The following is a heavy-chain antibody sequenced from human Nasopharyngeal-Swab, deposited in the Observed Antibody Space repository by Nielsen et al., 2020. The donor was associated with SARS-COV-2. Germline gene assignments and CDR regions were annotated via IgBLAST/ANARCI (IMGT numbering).Heavy chain of an antibody. Sequence: GSLRLSCSVSGGSISSSTYYWGWIRQPPGKALEYIGAIYRYGDTYYSPSLKSRVTISVDTSKNQFSLTLTSVTAADTAVYFCARLGVVIPAAISGPWGQGTLVAVSS. D-gene: IGHD2-21*01. CDR1: GGSISSSTYY. V-gene: IGHV4-39*01. J-gene: IGHJ5*02. CDR2: IYRYGDT. CDR3: ARLGVVIPAAISGP.